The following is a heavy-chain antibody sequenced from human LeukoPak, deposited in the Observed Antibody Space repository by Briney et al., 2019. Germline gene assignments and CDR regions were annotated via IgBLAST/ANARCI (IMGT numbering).Heavy chain of an antibody. V-gene: IGHV4-34*01. CDR2: INHSGST. CDR3: AGALGHYNSDY. CDR1: VGSFSGYY. Sequence: ASETLSLTCAVYVGSFSGYYWRWLRQPPGKGLEWIGEINHSGSTNYNPSLKSRVTISVDPSKNQFSLKLSSVTAAVPAVYYCAGALGHYNSDYWGQGTLVTVSS. J-gene: IGHJ4*02. D-gene: IGHD4-11*01.